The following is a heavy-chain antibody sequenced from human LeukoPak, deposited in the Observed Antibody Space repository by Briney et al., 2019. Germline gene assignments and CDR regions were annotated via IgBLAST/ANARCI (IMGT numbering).Heavy chain of an antibody. CDR3: ARATASGSGRAYDH. CDR1: GESMIGHY. D-gene: IGHD3-10*01. V-gene: IGHV4-34*01. CDR2: IHHSGGT. J-gene: IGHJ4*02. Sequence: SETLSLTCAVYGESMIGHYWTWIRQPPGKRLEWLGEIHHSGGTNSNPSLKNRVTMSIDMSKNQFSLKLNSVTAADTAVYYCARATASGSGRAYDHWAQGNLVPVSS.